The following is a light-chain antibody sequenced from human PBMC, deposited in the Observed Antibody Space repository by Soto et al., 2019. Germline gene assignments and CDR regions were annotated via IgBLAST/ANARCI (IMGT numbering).Light chain of an antibody. V-gene: IGKV1-5*01. J-gene: IGKJ1*01. CDR2: DGS. CDR3: QHYKTYSRT. Sequence: DIQMTQSPSSLSASVGDRVTITCRASQSISSYLNWYQQKPGKAPKLLIYDGSSFESGVPSRFSGSGSGTEFTLTISSLQPDDSATYYCQHYKTYSRTFGQGTKVDIK. CDR1: QSISSY.